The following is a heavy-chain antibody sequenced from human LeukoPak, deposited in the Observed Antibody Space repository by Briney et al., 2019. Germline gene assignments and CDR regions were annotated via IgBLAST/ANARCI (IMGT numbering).Heavy chain of an antibody. CDR3: ARYNWNPHWFDP. D-gene: IGHD1-1*01. CDR2: ISSSGSSI. Sequence: GGSLRLSCGASGFTFSTYEMNWVRQAPGKGLEWVSYISSSGSSIYYADSVKGRFTVSRDNAKDSLYLQMNSLTAEDTAVSYCARYNWNPHWFDPWGQGTLVTVSS. CDR1: GFTFSTYE. V-gene: IGHV3-48*03. J-gene: IGHJ5*02.